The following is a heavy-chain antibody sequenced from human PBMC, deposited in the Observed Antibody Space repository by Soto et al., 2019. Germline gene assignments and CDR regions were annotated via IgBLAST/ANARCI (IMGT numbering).Heavy chain of an antibody. CDR3: ARESMPTYYYGSGSYYTTFDY. D-gene: IGHD3-10*01. CDR2: IYYSGST. V-gene: IGHV4-59*01. J-gene: IGHJ4*02. CDR1: GGSISSYY. Sequence: PSETLSLTFTVSGGSISSYYWSWIRQPPGKGLEWIGYIYYSGSTNYNPSLKSRVTISVDTSKNQFSLKLSSVTAADTAVYYCARESMPTYYYGSGSYYTTFDYWGQGTLVTVSS.